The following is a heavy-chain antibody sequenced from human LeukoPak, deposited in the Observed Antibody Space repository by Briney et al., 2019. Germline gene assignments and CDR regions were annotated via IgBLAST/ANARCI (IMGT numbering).Heavy chain of an antibody. CDR1: GYTFTSYG. D-gene: IGHD6-19*01. J-gene: IGHJ4*02. CDR3: ARGEGSGWLELSFDY. CDR2: ISAYNGNT. V-gene: IGHV1-18*01. Sequence: GASVKVSRKASGYTFTSYGISWVRQAPGQGLEWMGWISAYNGNTNYAQKLQGRVTMTTDTSTSTAYMELRSLRSDDTAVYYCARGEGSGWLELSFDYWGQGTLVTVSS.